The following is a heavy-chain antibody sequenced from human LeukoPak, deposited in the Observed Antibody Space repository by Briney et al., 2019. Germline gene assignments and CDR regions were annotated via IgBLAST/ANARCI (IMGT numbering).Heavy chain of an antibody. J-gene: IGHJ4*02. D-gene: IGHD3-3*01. CDR2: IKSKTDGGTT. CDR3: TTDWIDYYDFWSGYPPIDY. Sequence: RGSLRLSCAASGFTFSNAWMSWVRQAPGKGLEWVGRIKSKTDGGTTDYAAPVKGRFTISRDDSKNTPYLQMNSLNTEDTAVYYCTTDWIDYYDFWSGYPPIDYWGQGTLVTVSS. V-gene: IGHV3-15*01. CDR1: GFTFSNAW.